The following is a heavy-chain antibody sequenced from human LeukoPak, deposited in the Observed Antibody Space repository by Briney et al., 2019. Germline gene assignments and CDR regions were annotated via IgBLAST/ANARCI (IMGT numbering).Heavy chain of an antibody. V-gene: IGHV3-23*01. D-gene: IGHD6-19*01. CDR2: ISGSGGST. CDR1: GXTFSSYA. Sequence: GGSLRLSCAASGXTFSSYAMSWVRQAPGKGLEWVSAISGSGGSTYYAVSVKGRFTISRDNSKNTLYLQMNSLRAEDTAVYYCAKDPLWQWLVPFAYWGQGTLVTVSS. J-gene: IGHJ4*02. CDR3: AKDPLWQWLVPFAY.